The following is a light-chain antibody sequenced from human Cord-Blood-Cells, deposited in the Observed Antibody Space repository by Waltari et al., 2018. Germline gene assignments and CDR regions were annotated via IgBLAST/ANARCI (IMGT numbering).Light chain of an antibody. CDR1: SGSIASNY. Sequence: NFMLTQPHSVSESPGKTVTISCTRSSGSIASNYVQWYQQRPGSAPTTVIYEDNQRPSGVPDRFSGSNDSSSNSASLTISGLKTEDEADYYCQSYDSSNLVFGGGTKLTVL. CDR2: EDN. CDR3: QSYDSSNLV. J-gene: IGLJ3*02. V-gene: IGLV6-57*03.